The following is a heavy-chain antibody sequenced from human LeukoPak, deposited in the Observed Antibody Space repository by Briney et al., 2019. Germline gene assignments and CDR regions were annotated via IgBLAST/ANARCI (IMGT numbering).Heavy chain of an antibody. CDR2: ISYDGSNK. J-gene: IGHJ6*04. CDR1: GFTFSSYG. Sequence: GGSLRLSCAASGFTFSSYGMHWVRQAPGKGLEWVAVISYDGSNKYYADSVKGRFTTSRDNSKNTLYLQMNSLRAGDTAVYYCARDLCSGGSCYSLDVWGKGTTVTVSS. CDR3: ARDLCSGGSCYSLDV. V-gene: IGHV3-30*03. D-gene: IGHD2-15*01.